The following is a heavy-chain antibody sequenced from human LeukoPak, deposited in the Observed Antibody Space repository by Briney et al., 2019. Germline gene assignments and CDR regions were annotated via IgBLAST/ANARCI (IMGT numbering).Heavy chain of an antibody. J-gene: IGHJ5*02. CDR3: AKDLIAVAGTKYNWFDP. Sequence: GGSLRLSCAASGFTFSSYGMHWVRQAPGKGLEWVAVISYDGSNKYYADSVKGRFTISRDNSKNTLYLQMNSLRAEDTAVYYCAKDLIAVAGTKYNWFDPWGQGTLVTVSS. CDR2: ISYDGSNK. V-gene: IGHV3-30*18. D-gene: IGHD6-19*01. CDR1: GFTFSSYG.